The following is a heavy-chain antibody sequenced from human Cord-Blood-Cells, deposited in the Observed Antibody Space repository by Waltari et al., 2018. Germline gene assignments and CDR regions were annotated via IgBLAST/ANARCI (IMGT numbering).Heavy chain of an antibody. CDR3: ARVTTVTTE. Sequence: QAQLVQSGAEVKKPGASVQVPCKDSGYTFTAYYVHWVRQAPGQGLKWMGGINPNSGGTNYAQKFQGRVTMTRDTSISTAYMELSRLRSDDTAVYYCARVTTVTTEWCQGTLVTVSS. J-gene: IGHJ4*02. V-gene: IGHV1-2*02. CDR1: GYTFTAYY. CDR2: INPNSGGT. D-gene: IGHD4-17*01.